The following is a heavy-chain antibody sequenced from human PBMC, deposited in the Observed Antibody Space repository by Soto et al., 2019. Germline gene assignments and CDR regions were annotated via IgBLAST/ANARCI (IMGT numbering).Heavy chain of an antibody. CDR2: INAGNGIA. J-gene: IGHJ3*02. Sequence: ASVKVSCKASGGTFSSYTISWVRQAPGQGLEWMGWINAGNGIAKYAQKFQGRVTITRDTSASTAYMELSSLRSEDTAVYYCARVSSSWNDAFDIWGQGTMVTVSS. D-gene: IGHD6-13*01. CDR1: GGTFSSYT. V-gene: IGHV1-3*01. CDR3: ARVSSSWNDAFDI.